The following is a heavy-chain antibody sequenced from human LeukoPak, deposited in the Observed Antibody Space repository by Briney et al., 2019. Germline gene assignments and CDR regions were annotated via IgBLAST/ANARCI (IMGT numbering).Heavy chain of an antibody. J-gene: IGHJ4*02. D-gene: IGHD2-21*01. Sequence: SETLSLTCTVSGGSISSGSYYRSWIRQPAGKGLEWIGRIYTSGSTNYNPSLKSRVTISVDTSKNQFSLKLTSVTAADTAVYYCARVAGGHSYYDYWGQGTLVIVSS. V-gene: IGHV4-61*02. CDR1: GGSISSGSYY. CDR2: IYTSGST. CDR3: ARVAGGHSYYDY.